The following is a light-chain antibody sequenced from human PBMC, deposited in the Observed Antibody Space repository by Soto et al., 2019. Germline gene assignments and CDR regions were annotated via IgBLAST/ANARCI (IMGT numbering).Light chain of an antibody. Sequence: DIQMTQSPSTLSASVGDRVTITCRASQSISSWLAWYQQKPGKAPKLLIYKASSLESGVPSRFSGSGSGTVSILTISRLHADVFAYYCHQSYSSYSLTFGGGTKVEIK. CDR3: QSYSSYSLT. CDR2: KAS. CDR1: QSISSW. J-gene: IGKJ4*01. V-gene: IGKV1-5*03.